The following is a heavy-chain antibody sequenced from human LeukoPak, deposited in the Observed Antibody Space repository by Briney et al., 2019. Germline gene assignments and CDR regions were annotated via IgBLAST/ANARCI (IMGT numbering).Heavy chain of an antibody. CDR2: ISSTLYST. J-gene: IGHJ4*02. CDR1: GFTFSRYN. V-gene: IGHV3-48*01. CDR3: ARSRLTSFDY. Sequence: GGSLRLSCAASGFTFSRYNMVWVRQAPGKGLEWISYISSTLYSTFYTDSVKGRFTISRDNAKSSLFLQMNGLRAEDTAVYYCARSRLTSFDYWGQGTLVAVSS.